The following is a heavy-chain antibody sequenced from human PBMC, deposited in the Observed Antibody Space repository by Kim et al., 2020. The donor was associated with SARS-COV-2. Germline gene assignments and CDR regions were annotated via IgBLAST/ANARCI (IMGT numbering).Heavy chain of an antibody. CDR2: IYHSGIT. D-gene: IGHD3-16*01. J-gene: IGHJ6*01. CDR1: GGSIISSNYY. V-gene: IGHV4-39*01. Sequence: SETLSLTCTVSGGSIISSNYYWGWIRQPPGKGLEWIGTIYHSGITDYNPSLKSRVTISVDTSKNQFSLRLNSVTAADTAVYYCARRTDYYDVHYDMDVWG. CDR3: ARRTDYYDVHYDMDV.